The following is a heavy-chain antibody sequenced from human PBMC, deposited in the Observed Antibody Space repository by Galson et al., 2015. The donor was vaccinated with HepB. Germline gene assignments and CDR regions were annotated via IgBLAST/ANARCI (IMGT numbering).Heavy chain of an antibody. J-gene: IGHJ4*02. Sequence: SLRLSCAASGFTFSSYAMHWVRQAPGKGLEWVAVISYDGSNKYYADSVKGRFTISRDNSKDTLYPQMNSLRAEDTAVYYCAREADYSSGLDYWGQGTLVTVSS. CDR2: ISYDGSNK. CDR1: GFTFSSYA. V-gene: IGHV3-30-3*01. CDR3: AREADYSSGLDY. D-gene: IGHD6-25*01.